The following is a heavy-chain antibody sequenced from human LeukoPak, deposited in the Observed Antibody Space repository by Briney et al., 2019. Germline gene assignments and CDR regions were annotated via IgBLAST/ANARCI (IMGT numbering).Heavy chain of an antibody. Sequence: SETLSLTCAVYGGSFSDYSWTWIRQPPGKGLEWIGEINPSGGTNHNPSLMSRVSMSVDTSKNQISLRVSSVTAADTAVYYCARVRYSFSINDWSRTGLGVYPSKYYYYMDVWGKGTTVTVSS. V-gene: IGHV4-34*01. CDR2: INPSGGT. D-gene: IGHD5-18*01. CDR3: ARVRYSFSINDWSRTGLGVYPSKYYYYMDV. J-gene: IGHJ6*03. CDR1: GGSFSDYS.